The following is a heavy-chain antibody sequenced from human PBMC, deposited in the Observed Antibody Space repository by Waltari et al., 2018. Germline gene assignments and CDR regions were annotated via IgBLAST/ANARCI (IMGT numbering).Heavy chain of an antibody. J-gene: IGHJ6*02. Sequence: SGGGVVQPGRSLRLSCAASGFTFSSYGMHWVRQAPGKGLEWVAVISYDGSNKYYADSVKGRFTISRDNSKNTLYLQMNSLRAEDTAVYYCAKDLFLGRRGYYYYGMDVWGQGTTVTVSS. CDR1: GFTFSSYG. V-gene: IGHV3-30*18. CDR2: ISYDGSNK. CDR3: AKDLFLGRRGYYYYGMDV.